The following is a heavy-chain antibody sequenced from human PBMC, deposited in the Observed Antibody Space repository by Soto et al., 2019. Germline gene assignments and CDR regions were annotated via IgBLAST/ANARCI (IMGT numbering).Heavy chain of an antibody. D-gene: IGHD3-22*01. Sequence: GASVKVSCKASGYTFTSYGISWVRQAPGQGLEWMGWINADNGKTKYSQNFQGRVTMTTDESTSTAYMELSSLRSEDTAVYYCARALTYYYDSSGYPSDYWGQGTLVTVSS. CDR1: GYTFTSYG. CDR3: ARALTYYYDSSGYPSDY. V-gene: IGHV1-18*01. CDR2: INADNGKT. J-gene: IGHJ4*02.